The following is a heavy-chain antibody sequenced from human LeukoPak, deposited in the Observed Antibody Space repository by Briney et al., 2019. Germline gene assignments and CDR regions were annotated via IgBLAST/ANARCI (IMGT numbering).Heavy chain of an antibody. CDR3: ARDRPSRHYDILTGYPKATYYFDY. CDR1: GYTFTGYY. Sequence: ASVKVSCKASGYTFTGYYMHWVRLAPGQGLEWMGWINPNSGGTNYAQKFQGWVTMTRDTSISTAYMELSRLRSDDTAVYYCARDRPSRHYDILTGYPKATYYFDYWGQGTLVTVSP. V-gene: IGHV1-2*04. CDR2: INPNSGGT. J-gene: IGHJ4*02. D-gene: IGHD3-9*01.